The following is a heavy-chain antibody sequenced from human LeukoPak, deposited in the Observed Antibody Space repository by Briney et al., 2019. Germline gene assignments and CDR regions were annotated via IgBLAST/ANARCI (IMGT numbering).Heavy chain of an antibody. CDR1: GGSFSGYY. D-gene: IGHD3-10*01. V-gene: IGHV4-34*01. CDR2: INHSGST. J-gene: IGHJ5*02. Sequence: SETLSLTCAVYGGSFSGYYWSWIRQPPGKGLEWIGEINHSGSTNYNPSLKSRVTISVDTSKNQFSLKLSSVTAADTAVYYCARDLSYYGSGTYIGGFDPWGQGTLVTVSS. CDR3: ARDLSYYGSGTYIGGFDP.